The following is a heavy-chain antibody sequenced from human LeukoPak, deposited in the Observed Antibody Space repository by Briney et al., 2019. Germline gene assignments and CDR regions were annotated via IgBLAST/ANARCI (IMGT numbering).Heavy chain of an antibody. V-gene: IGHV3-48*01. CDR1: GFTFSTYG. CDR2: INLNSRTI. Sequence: GGSLRLSCAASGFTFSTYGMNWVRQAPGKGLEWVSYINLNSRTIDYADSVRGRFTISRDNAKSSLYLQMNSLRAEDTAVYYCARGGAARPDYWGQGTLVTVSS. D-gene: IGHD6-6*01. CDR3: ARGGAARPDY. J-gene: IGHJ4*02.